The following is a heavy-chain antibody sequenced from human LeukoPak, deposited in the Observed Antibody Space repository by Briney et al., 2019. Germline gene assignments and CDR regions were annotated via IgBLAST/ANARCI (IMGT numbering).Heavy chain of an antibody. J-gene: IGHJ3*02. Sequence: GGSLRLSCVASEFTFSSYWMTWVRQAPGKGLECVGNIKPDGSDEYYVDSVKGRFAISRDNAKNSLYLQMNSLRAEDTAVYYCARDPYSNFFGAFDIWGQGTMVTVSS. D-gene: IGHD6-13*01. CDR1: EFTFSSYW. CDR2: IKPDGSDE. V-gene: IGHV3-7*04. CDR3: ARDPYSNFFGAFDI.